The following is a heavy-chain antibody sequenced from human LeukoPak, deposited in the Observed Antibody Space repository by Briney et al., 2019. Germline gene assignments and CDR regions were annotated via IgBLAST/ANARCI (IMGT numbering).Heavy chain of an antibody. CDR3: ARGYVVEYRGELSPLDY. Sequence: SVKVSCKASGGTFSSYAISWVRQAPGQGLEWMGGIIPIFGTANYAQKFQGRVTMTRDTSTSTVYMELSSLRSEDTAVYYCARGYVVEYRGELSPLDYWGQGTLVTVSS. J-gene: IGHJ4*02. CDR2: IIPIFGTA. V-gene: IGHV1-69*05. CDR1: GGTFSSYA. D-gene: IGHD3-16*02.